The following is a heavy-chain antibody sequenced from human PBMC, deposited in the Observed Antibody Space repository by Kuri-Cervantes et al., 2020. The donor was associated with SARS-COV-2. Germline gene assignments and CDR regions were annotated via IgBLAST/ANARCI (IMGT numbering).Heavy chain of an antibody. CDR1: GGSISSYY. V-gene: IGHV4-59*01. Sequence: SETLSPTCTVSGGSISSYYWSWIRQPPGKGLEWIGYISYSGNTNYNPSLKSRVTISVDTSKNQFSLRLSSVTAAGTAVYYCARHFNDCSNGVCRTYYYYSMDVWGQGTTVTVSS. D-gene: IGHD2-8*01. CDR2: ISYSGNT. CDR3: ARHFNDCSNGVCRTYYYYSMDV. J-gene: IGHJ6*02.